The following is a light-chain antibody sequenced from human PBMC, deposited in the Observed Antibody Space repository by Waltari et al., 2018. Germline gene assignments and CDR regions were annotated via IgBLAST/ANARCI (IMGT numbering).Light chain of an antibody. Sequence: QSVLTQPPSASGTPGQRVTISCSGSRSNIGSRTVNWYQQFPGTATNLLIYTNDQRPSGVPDRFSAAKSGTSASLAISGLQSEDEADYYCSAWDDSLNGVVFGGGTKLTVL. CDR3: SAWDDSLNGVV. CDR2: TND. J-gene: IGLJ2*01. V-gene: IGLV1-44*01. CDR1: RSNIGSRT.